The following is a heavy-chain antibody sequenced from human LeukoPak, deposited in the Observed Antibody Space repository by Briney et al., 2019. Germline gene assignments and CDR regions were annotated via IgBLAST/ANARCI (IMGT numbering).Heavy chain of an antibody. CDR2: ISTSGGGT. CDR3: ARRGSYCDY. J-gene: IGHJ4*02. CDR1: GFTFSSYA. Sequence: GRSLRLSCAASGFTFSSYAMSWVRQAPGKGLEWVSSISTSGGGTYYADSVKGRFTISRDSSKNTLYLQMNSLRAEDTAVYFCARRGSYCDYWGQGTLVTVSS. D-gene: IGHD1-26*01. V-gene: IGHV3-23*01.